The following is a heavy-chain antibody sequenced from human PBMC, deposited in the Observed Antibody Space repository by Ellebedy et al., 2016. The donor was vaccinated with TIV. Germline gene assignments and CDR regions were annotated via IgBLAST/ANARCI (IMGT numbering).Heavy chain of an antibody. V-gene: IGHV3-74*01. D-gene: IGHD6-13*01. CDR3: ASFGISWQRAF. CDR1: GGSISSSNYY. Sequence: HTGGSLRLSCTVSGGSISSSNYYWTWVRQAPGKGLVWVSRISSDGSYTGYADSVQGRFTMSRDIAQNTLYLQMNSLRAEDTAVYYCASFGISWQRAFWGQGTLVTVSS. CDR2: ISSDGSYT. J-gene: IGHJ4*02.